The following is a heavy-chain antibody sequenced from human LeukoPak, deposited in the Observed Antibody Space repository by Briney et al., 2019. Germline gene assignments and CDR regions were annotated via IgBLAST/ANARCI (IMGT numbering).Heavy chain of an antibody. Sequence: GGSLRLSCAASGFTFSNAWMSWVRQAPGKGLEWVGRIKSKTDGGTTDYAAPVKGRFTISRDDSKNTLYPQMNSLKTEDTAVYYCTTDHWWELTQFDYWGQGTLVTVSS. V-gene: IGHV3-15*01. CDR1: GFTFSNAW. CDR2: IKSKTDGGTT. D-gene: IGHD1-26*01. J-gene: IGHJ4*02. CDR3: TTDHWWELTQFDY.